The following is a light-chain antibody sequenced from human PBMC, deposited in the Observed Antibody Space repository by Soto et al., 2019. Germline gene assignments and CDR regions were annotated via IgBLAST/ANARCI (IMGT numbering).Light chain of an antibody. V-gene: IGKV3-20*01. CDR3: QQYGSSPRT. Sequence: TVLTPSPGTLSLSPGERATLPCRSSQSVSSSYLAWYQQNPGQAPRLLIYGASSRATGIPDRFSGSGSGTDFTLTISRLETEDFAVYYCQQYGSSPRTFGQGTKVDIK. J-gene: IGKJ1*01. CDR1: QSVSSSY. CDR2: GAS.